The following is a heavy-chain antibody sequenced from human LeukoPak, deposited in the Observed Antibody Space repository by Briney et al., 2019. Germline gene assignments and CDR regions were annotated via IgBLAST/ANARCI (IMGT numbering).Heavy chain of an antibody. D-gene: IGHD6-6*01. J-gene: IGHJ6*02. CDR3: ARLRPLEQVGAYYYHSMDV. V-gene: IGHV4-59*08. CDR2: VHYTGST. Sequence: GSLRLSCAASGFTFSSYAMSWIRQPPGKGLEWIGYVHYTGSTNYNPSLKSRVTMSVDTSKKQFFLRLNSVTAADTAVYYCARLRPLEQVGAYYYHSMDVWGPGTTVTVSS. CDR1: GFTFSSYA.